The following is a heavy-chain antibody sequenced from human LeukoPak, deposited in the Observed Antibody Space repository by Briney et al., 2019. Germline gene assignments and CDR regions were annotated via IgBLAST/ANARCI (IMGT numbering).Heavy chain of an antibody. Sequence: GGSLRLSCAASGFTFDDYAMHWVRQAPGKGLEWVSGISWNSGSIGYADSVKGRFTISRNNAKNSLYLQMNSLRAEDTALYYCASGGIYYGAAFDFWGQGTLVTVSS. V-gene: IGHV3-9*01. J-gene: IGHJ4*02. CDR3: ASGGIYYGAAFDF. D-gene: IGHD1-26*01. CDR1: GFTFDDYA. CDR2: ISWNSGSI.